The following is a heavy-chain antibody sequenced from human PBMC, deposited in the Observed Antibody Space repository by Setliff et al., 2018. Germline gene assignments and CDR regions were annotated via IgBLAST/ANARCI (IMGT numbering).Heavy chain of an antibody. D-gene: IGHD3-22*01. J-gene: IGHJ3*02. CDR2: INPSSGRT. CDR1: GYTFTSHY. CDR3: ARDVFPYHYEGAFDI. V-gene: IGHV1-46*01. Sequence: ASVKVSCKASGYTFTSHYMHWVRQAPGLGLEWMGTINPSSGRTSYAQKFQGRVTMTRDTSTSTVYMDMSSLRSEDTAVYYCARDVFPYHYEGAFDIWGQGAMVTVSS.